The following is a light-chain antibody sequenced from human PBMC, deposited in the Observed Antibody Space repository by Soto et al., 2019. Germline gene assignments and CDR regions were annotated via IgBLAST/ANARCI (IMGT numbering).Light chain of an antibody. V-gene: IGLV1-44*01. CDR1: SSNIGTNT. CDR2: SND. J-gene: IGLJ2*01. CDR3: EAWDDSLYGAV. Sequence: QVVVTQPPAASGTPGQRVTISCSGSSSNIGTNTVNWYQQLPGTAPKLLIYSNDLRPSGVPDRFSGSKSGTSASLAISGLQSEDEADYYCEAWDDSLYGAVIGGGTKVTVL.